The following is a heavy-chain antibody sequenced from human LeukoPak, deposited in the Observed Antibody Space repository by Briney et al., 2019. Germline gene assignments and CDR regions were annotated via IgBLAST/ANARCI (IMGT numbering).Heavy chain of an antibody. D-gene: IGHD1-26*01. CDR1: GGSISSYY. Sequence: SETLSLTCTVSGGSISSYYWSWIRQPAGKGLEWIGRIYTSGSTNYNPSLKSRVTMSVDTSKNQVSLKLNSVTAADTAVYYCAGGGTYGGGADYWGQGTLVTVSS. CDR3: AGGGTYGGGADY. CDR2: IYTSGST. V-gene: IGHV4-4*07. J-gene: IGHJ4*02.